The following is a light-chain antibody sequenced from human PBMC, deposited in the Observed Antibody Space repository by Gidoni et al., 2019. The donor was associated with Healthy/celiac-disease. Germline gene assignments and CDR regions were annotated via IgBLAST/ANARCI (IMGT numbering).Light chain of an antibody. V-gene: IGLV1-51*01. Sequence: SVLTQPPSVSAAPCQKVTISCSGSSSNIGNNYVSWYQQLPGTAPKLLIYDNDKRPSGIPDRFSGSKSGTSATLGITGLQTGDEADYYCGTWGSSVSGGGVFGGGTKVTVL. J-gene: IGLJ3*02. CDR3: GTWGSSVSGGGV. CDR1: SSNIGNNY. CDR2: DND.